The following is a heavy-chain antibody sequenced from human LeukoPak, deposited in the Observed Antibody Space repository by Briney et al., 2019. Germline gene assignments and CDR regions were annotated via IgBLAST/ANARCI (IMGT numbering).Heavy chain of an antibody. D-gene: IGHD2-21*02. V-gene: IGHV3-21*01. J-gene: IGHJ4*02. CDR2: ISSSSSYI. CDR1: GFTFSSYS. Sequence: GGSLRLSCAASGFTFSSYSMNWVRQAPGKGLEWVSSISSSSSYIYYADSVKGRFTISRDNAKNSLYLQMNSLRAEDTAVYYCAKSHHVTAIDYWGQGTLVTVSS. CDR3: AKSHHVTAIDY.